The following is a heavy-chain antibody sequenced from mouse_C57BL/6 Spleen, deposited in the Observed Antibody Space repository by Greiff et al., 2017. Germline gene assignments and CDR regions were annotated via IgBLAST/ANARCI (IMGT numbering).Heavy chain of an antibody. J-gene: IGHJ3*01. CDR3: TTLDSSGYPFAY. D-gene: IGHD3-2*02. Sequence: VQLKESGAELVRPGASVKLSCTASGFNIKDDYMHWVKQRPEQGLEWIGWIDPENGDTEYASKFQGKATITADTSSNTAYLQLSSLTSEDAAVDYCTTLDSSGYPFAYWGQGTLVTVSA. CDR2: IDPENGDT. CDR1: GFNIKDDY. V-gene: IGHV14-4*01.